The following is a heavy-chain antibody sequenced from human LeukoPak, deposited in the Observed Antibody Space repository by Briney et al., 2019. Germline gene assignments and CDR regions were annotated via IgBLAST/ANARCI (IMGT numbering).Heavy chain of an antibody. V-gene: IGHV1-8*03. Sequence: ASVKASCKTSGYDFSDYDINWVRQAPGQGLQWMGWMNPNRDNKGYAEIFQGRVTFTRDTSISTAYMELSRLRSDDAAVYYCARGPIMLSFGGFDYWGQGTLVTVSS. D-gene: IGHD3-16*01. CDR3: ARGPIMLSFGGFDY. CDR1: GYDFSDYD. J-gene: IGHJ4*02. CDR2: MNPNRDNK.